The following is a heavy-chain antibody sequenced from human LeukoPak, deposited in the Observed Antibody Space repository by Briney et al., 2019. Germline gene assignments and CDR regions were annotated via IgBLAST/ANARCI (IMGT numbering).Heavy chain of an antibody. CDR1: GFTFSSYW. V-gene: IGHV3-74*01. D-gene: IGHD3-10*01. CDR2: INSDGSST. CDR3: ARDKEKGGSGSKFDY. Sequence: PGGSLRLSCAASGFTFSSYWMHWVRQAPGKGLVWVSRINSDGSSTSYADSVKGRFTISRDNAKNTLYLQMNSLRAEDTAVYYCARDKEKGGSGSKFDYWGQGTLVTVSS. J-gene: IGHJ4*02.